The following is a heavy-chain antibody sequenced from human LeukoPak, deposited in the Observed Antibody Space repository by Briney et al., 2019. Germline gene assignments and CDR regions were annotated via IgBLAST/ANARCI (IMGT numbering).Heavy chain of an antibody. J-gene: IGHJ4*02. Sequence: ASVKVSCKVSGYTLTELSMHCVRQAPGKGLEWMGRFDPEDGETIYAQKFQGGVTMTEDTSTGTAYMELSSLRSEYTAVYYCVTAPVFSDSYFKYWGQGTLVTVSS. CDR1: GYTLTELS. CDR3: VTAPVFSDSYFKY. CDR2: FDPEDGET. D-gene: IGHD2-21*02. V-gene: IGHV1-24*01.